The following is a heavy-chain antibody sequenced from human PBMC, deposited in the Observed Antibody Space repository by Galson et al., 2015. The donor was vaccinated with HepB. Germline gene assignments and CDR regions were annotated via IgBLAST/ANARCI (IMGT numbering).Heavy chain of an antibody. V-gene: IGHV4-59*12. CDR1: SASISSYY. J-gene: IGHJ3*02. CDR3: ARAGYIYGADAFDI. Sequence: SETLSLTCIVSSASISSYYWSWIRQSPGRGLECIGYISHSGYITYHPALKSRVTISVDTSKNQFSLRLSSVTAADTAVYYCARAGYIYGADAFDIWGQGTTVGGSS. CDR2: ISHSGYI. D-gene: IGHD5-18*01.